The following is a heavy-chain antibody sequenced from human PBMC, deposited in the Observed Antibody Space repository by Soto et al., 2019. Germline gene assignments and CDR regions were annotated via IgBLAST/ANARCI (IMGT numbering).Heavy chain of an antibody. V-gene: IGHV1-69*13. D-gene: IGHD4-17*01. CDR1: GGTSSSYA. CDR2: IIPIFGTA. CDR3: ARDLSVFGDDYALFDY. Sequence: SVKVSCKASGGTSSSYAISWVRQAPGQGLEWMGGIIPIFGTANYAQKFQGRVTITADESTSTAYMELSSLRSEDTAVYYCARDLSVFGDDYALFDYWGQGTLVTVSS. J-gene: IGHJ4*02.